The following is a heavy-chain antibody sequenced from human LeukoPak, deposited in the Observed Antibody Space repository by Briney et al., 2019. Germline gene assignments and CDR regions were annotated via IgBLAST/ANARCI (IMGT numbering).Heavy chain of an antibody. CDR1: GFTFSNVW. CDR3: TTVQAGSHYEPFDY. CDR2: IISKTHGGTT. Sequence: PGGSLRLSCAASGFTFSNVWMTCVRQAPGKGLEWVGRIISKTHGGTTDYAAPVKGRFTISRDDSKNMLYLQMNSLKTEDTAVYYCTTVQAGSHYEPFDYWRQGTLVSVSS. V-gene: IGHV3-15*01. D-gene: IGHD1-26*01. J-gene: IGHJ4*02.